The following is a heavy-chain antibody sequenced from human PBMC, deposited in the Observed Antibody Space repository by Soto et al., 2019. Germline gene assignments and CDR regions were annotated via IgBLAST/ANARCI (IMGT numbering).Heavy chain of an antibody. J-gene: IGHJ3*02. Sequence: PGGSLRLSCAASGFTFSSYSMNWVRQAPGKGLEWVSSISSSSSYIYYADSVKGRFTISRDNAKNSLYLQMNSLRAEDTAVYYCARDKSPHQWELRRLRAFDIWGQGTMVTVSS. V-gene: IGHV3-21*01. CDR2: ISSSSSYI. CDR3: ARDKSPHQWELRRLRAFDI. D-gene: IGHD1-26*01. CDR1: GFTFSSYS.